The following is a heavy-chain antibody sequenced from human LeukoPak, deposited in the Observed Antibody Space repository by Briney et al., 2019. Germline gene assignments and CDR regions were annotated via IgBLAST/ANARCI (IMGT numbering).Heavy chain of an antibody. Sequence: ASVKVSCKASGYTFTGYYMHWVRQAPGQGLEWMGWINPNSARTNYAQKFQGTVTMTRDPTISTAYMELSRLRSDDTAVYYCARTVYYYGSGSYYNFDYWGQGTLVTVSS. J-gene: IGHJ4*02. V-gene: IGHV1-2*02. D-gene: IGHD3-10*01. CDR2: INPNSART. CDR1: GYTFTGYY. CDR3: ARTVYYYGSGSYYNFDY.